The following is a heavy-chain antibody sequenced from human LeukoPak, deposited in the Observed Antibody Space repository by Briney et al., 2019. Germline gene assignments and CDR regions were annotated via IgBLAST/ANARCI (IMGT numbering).Heavy chain of an antibody. D-gene: IGHD1-26*01. CDR2: ISTDGSFT. Sequence: GGSLRLSCAASGFTFSNYLMHWVRQTPGKGLVWLSRISTDGSFTNYADSVKGRFSISRDNAKNTLYLLMNSLRAEDTAVYFCARGSSARFIGPEYWGHGTLVTVSS. CDR1: GFTFSNYL. J-gene: IGHJ4*01. CDR3: ARGSSARFIGPEY. V-gene: IGHV3-74*01.